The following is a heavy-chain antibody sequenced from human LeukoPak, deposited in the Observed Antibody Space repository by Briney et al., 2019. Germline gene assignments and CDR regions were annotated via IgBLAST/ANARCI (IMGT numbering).Heavy chain of an antibody. J-gene: IGHJ4*02. CDR2: ISGSGGST. CDR1: GFTFSSYA. CDR3: AKDPWGGLDNIPELYFDY. V-gene: IGHV3-23*01. Sequence: PGGSLRLSCAASGFTFSSYAMSWVRQAPGKGLEWVSAISGSGGSTYYADSVKGRFTISRDNSKNTLYLQMNSLRAEDTAVYYCAKDPWGGLDNIPELYFDYWGQGTLVTVSS. D-gene: IGHD1-26*01.